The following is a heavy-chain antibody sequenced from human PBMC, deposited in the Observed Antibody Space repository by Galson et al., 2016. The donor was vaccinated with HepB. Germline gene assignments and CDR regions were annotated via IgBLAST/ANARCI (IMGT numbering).Heavy chain of an antibody. Sequence: SLRLSCAAFGFTFNDFTFNDFYMSWVRQAPGKGLEWISYIHATNGFTSYADSVRGRFTISRDNARHLLHLELNDLRAEGTAVHYWAKDVNVPPSGFGAFDRWGQGTIVTVSA. CDR3: AKDVNVPPSGFGAFDR. J-gene: IGHJ3*01. CDR2: IHATNGFT. CDR1: GFTFNDFTFNDFY. V-gene: IGHV3-11*05. D-gene: IGHD3-10*02.